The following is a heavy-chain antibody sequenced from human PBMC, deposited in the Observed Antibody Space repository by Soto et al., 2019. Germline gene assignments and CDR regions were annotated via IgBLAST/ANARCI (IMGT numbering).Heavy chain of an antibody. D-gene: IGHD3-16*01. Sequence: EGQLLQSGGDLVQPGGSLRLSCAGSGLTLRSYAMTWIRQTPEKGLEWVSTISGRSAVPSYADSVNGRFTVSRDNSKNTLDLQMNSLRPDDTAIYYCSKGGPFTGGFDPWGQGTLVTVSA. CDR2: ISGRSAVP. V-gene: IGHV3-23*01. CDR3: SKGGPFTGGFDP. J-gene: IGHJ5*02. CDR1: GLTLRSYA.